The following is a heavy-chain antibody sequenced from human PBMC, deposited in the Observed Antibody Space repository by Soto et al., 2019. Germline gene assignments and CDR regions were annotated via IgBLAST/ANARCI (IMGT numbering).Heavy chain of an antibody. Sequence: QVQLVESGGGVVQPGRSLRLSCAASGFTFSSYGMHWLRQAPGKGLEWVAVIWYSGSNKYYADSVKGRFTISRDNSKNTLYLQMNSLRAEDTAVYYCARDRQIYGGNSAGYWGQGALVTVSS. CDR1: GFTFSSYG. J-gene: IGHJ4*02. CDR3: ARDRQIYGGNSAGY. D-gene: IGHD4-17*01. V-gene: IGHV3-33*01. CDR2: IWYSGSNK.